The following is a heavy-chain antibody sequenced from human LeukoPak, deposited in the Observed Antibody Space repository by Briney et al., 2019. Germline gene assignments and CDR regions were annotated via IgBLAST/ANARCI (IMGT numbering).Heavy chain of an antibody. J-gene: IGHJ4*02. D-gene: IGHD3-10*01. Sequence: SGTLSLTCAVSGGSISSSNWWSWVRQPPGKGLEWIGEIYHSGSTNYNPSLKSRVTISVDKSKNQFSLKLSSVTAADTAVYCARVTRFTQFGELWFDYRGQGTLVTVSS. CDR3: ARVTRFTQFGELWFDY. CDR2: IYHSGST. CDR1: GGSISSSNW. V-gene: IGHV4-4*02.